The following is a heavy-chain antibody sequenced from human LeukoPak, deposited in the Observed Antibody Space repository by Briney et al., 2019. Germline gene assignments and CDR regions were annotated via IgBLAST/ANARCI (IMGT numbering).Heavy chain of an antibody. CDR3: ASAYYDFWGGYPPPPYYFDY. J-gene: IGHJ4*02. CDR2: INHSGST. CDR1: GGSFSGYY. D-gene: IGHD3-3*01. Sequence: SETLSLTCAVYGGSFSGYYWSWIRQPPGKGLEWIGEINHSGSTNYNPSLKSRVTISVDTSKNQFSLKLSSVTAADTAVYYCASAYYDFWGGYPPPPYYFDYWGQGTLVTVSS. V-gene: IGHV4-34*01.